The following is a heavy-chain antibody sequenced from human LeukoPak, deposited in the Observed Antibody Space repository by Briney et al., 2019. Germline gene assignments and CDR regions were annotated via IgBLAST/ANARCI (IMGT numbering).Heavy chain of an antibody. Sequence: SETLSLTCTVSGGSISSYYWSWIRQPPGKGLEWIGYIYYSGSTNYNPSLKSRVTISVDTSKNQFSLKLSPVTAADTAVYYCAGQYYYGSGSYYNFLNWFDPWGQGTLVTVSS. D-gene: IGHD3-10*01. CDR1: GGSISSYY. CDR3: AGQYYYGSGSYYNFLNWFDP. J-gene: IGHJ5*02. V-gene: IGHV4-59*01. CDR2: IYYSGST.